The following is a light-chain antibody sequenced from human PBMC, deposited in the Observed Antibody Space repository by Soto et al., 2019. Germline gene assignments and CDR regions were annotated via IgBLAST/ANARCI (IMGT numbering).Light chain of an antibody. Sequence: IVLTESPATLSLSPGDRATLSCRASQTVSRDLAWYQQKPGQAPRLLIYDASNRATGIPARFSGSGSGTDFTLTISSLEPEDFAVYYCQHRSNWPRTFGQGTKVDIK. CDR1: QTVSRD. V-gene: IGKV3-11*01. J-gene: IGKJ1*01. CDR2: DAS. CDR3: QHRSNWPRT.